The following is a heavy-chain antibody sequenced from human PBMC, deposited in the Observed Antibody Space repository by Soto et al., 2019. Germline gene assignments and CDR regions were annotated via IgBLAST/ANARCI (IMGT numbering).Heavy chain of an antibody. CDR2: ISNTSNTI. CDR3: ARGSRVAAARLYFDY. J-gene: IGHJ4*02. V-gene: IGHV3-11*01. CDR1: GITFSDSY. Sequence: GGSLRLSCAAFGITFSDSYMSWIRQAPGKGLEWVSYISNTSNTIYYADSVKGRFTISRDNSKKSLYLQMNSLRAEDSAVYFCARGSRVAAARLYFDYWGQGILVTVSS. D-gene: IGHD6-25*01.